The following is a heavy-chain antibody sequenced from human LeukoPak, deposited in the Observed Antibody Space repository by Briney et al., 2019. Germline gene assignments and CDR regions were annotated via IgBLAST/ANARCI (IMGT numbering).Heavy chain of an antibody. Sequence: ASVKVSCKASGYTFTSYAMHWVRQAPGQGLEWMGRINPNSGGTNYAQKFQGRVTMTRDTSISTAYMELSRLRSDDTAVYYCAGIMDGYYYYYYGMDVWGQGTTVTVSS. CDR2: INPNSGGT. CDR3: AGIMDGYYYYYYGMDV. D-gene: IGHD2-8*01. V-gene: IGHV1-2*06. J-gene: IGHJ6*02. CDR1: GYTFTSYA.